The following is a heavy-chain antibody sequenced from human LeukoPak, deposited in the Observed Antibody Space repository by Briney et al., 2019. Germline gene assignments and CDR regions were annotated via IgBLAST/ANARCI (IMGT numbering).Heavy chain of an antibody. V-gene: IGHV3-7*01. CDR1: GFTFSSYW. Sequence: PGGSLRLSCAASGFTFSSYWMSWVRQAPGKGLEWVANIKQDGSEKYYVDSVKGRFTISRDNAKNSLYLQMNSLRAEDTAVYYCARVIGTGGYYYYYYMDVWGKGTTVTVSS. J-gene: IGHJ6*03. CDR3: ARVIGTGGYYYYYYMDV. D-gene: IGHD3/OR15-3a*01. CDR2: IKQDGSEK.